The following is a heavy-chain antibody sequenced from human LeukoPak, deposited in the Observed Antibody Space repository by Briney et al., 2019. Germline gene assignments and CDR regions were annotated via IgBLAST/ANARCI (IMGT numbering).Heavy chain of an antibody. D-gene: IGHD1-26*01. V-gene: IGHV3-23*01. CDR1: GFTFSSYA. CDR3: AREGGGYYGMDV. Sequence: GGSLRLSCAASGFTFSSYAMSWVRQAPGKGLEWVSAISGSGGSTYYADSVKGRFTISRDNAKNSLYLQMNSLRAEDTAVYYCAREGGGYYGMDVWGQGTTVTVSS. J-gene: IGHJ6*02. CDR2: ISGSGGST.